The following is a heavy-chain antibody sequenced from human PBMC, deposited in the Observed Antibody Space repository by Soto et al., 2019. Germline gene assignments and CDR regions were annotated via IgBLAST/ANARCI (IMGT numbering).Heavy chain of an antibody. Sequence: PGGSVRLSCAASGFTFSSYAMSWVRQAPGKGLEWVSAISGSGVSTYYADSVKGRFTISRDNSKNTLYLQMNSLRAEDTAVYYCAKSPGMYYYDSSGYYHYDYWGQGTLVTVSS. D-gene: IGHD3-22*01. CDR3: AKSPGMYYYDSSGYYHYDY. V-gene: IGHV3-23*01. CDR2: ISGSGVST. CDR1: GFTFSSYA. J-gene: IGHJ4*02.